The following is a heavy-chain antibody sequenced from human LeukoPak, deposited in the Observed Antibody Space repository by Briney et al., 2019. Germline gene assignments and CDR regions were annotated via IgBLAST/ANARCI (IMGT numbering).Heavy chain of an antibody. Sequence: MSSETLSLTCAVYGGSFSGYYWSWIRQPPGKGLEWIGEINHSGSTNYNPSLKSRVTISVDTSKNHFSLKLSSVTAADTAWYYCASRVLPFLEWLLSPFDYWGQGTLVTVSS. CDR3: ASRVLPFLEWLLSPFDY. J-gene: IGHJ4*02. CDR1: GGSFSGYY. D-gene: IGHD3-3*01. V-gene: IGHV4-34*01. CDR2: INHSGST.